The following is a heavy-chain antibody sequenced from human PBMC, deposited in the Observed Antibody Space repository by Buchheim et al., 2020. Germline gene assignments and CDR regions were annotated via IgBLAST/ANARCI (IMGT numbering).Heavy chain of an antibody. D-gene: IGHD2-2*01. Sequence: QVQLQESGPGLMKPSQTLSLTCTVSGGSISSGGYYWSWIRQHPGKGLEWIGYIYYSGSTYYNTSLKSRVTISVDTSKNQFSLKLSSVTAADTAVYYCARDSGIVVVPAARAFDIWGQGT. CDR3: ARDSGIVVVPAARAFDI. CDR1: GGSISSGGYY. J-gene: IGHJ3*02. CDR2: IYYSGST. V-gene: IGHV4-31*03.